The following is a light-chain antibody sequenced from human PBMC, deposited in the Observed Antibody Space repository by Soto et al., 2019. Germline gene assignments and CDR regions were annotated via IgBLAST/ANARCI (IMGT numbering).Light chain of an antibody. Sequence: EIVMTQYPVTLSVSPGERSTLSFRASQSVSSNLAWYQQKPGQAPSLLIYGAFTRATGIPARFSGTGSGTEFTLTISSLQSEDFALYYCQQYNDWPLTFGQGTKVDIK. J-gene: IGKJ1*01. CDR1: QSVSSN. CDR2: GAF. CDR3: QQYNDWPLT. V-gene: IGKV3-15*01.